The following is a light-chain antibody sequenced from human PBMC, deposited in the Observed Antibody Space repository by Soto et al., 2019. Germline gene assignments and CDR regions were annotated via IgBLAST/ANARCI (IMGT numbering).Light chain of an antibody. CDR3: QQYDHLPRT. CDR1: QEIRND. J-gene: IGKJ1*01. CDR2: DAS. Sequence: DIQMIQSPSSLFASVGDRVTITCLASQEIRNDLNWYQQKPGKAPKLLIYDASNLERGVPSRFSGRGSGTDFTFTISSLQPEDFPTYYCQQYDHLPRTFGRGTKVEIK. V-gene: IGKV1-33*01.